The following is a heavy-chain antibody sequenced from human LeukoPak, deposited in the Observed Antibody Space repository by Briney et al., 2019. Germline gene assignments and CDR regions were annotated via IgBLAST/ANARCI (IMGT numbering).Heavy chain of an antibody. CDR1: GFTFSSFW. CDR2: INEDGSDN. V-gene: IGHV3-7*01. D-gene: IGHD3-10*01. Sequence: GGSLRLSCATSGFTFSSFWMSWVRQAPGKGLEWVANINEDGSDNYYVDSVKGRFTVSRDNAKNSLYLQMNSLRAEDTAVYYCARGLNYYGPGSHGVGWFDPWGQGTLVTVSS. CDR3: ARGLNYYGPGSHGVGWFDP. J-gene: IGHJ5*02.